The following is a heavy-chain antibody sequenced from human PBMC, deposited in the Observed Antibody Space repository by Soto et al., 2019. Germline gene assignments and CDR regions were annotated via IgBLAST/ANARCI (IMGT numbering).Heavy chain of an antibody. Sequence: SETLSLTCTVSGGSISSSSYYWGWIRQPPGKGLEWIGSIYYSGSTYYNPSLKSRVTISVDTSKNQFSLKLSSVTAADTAVYYCARPVDAWFDPWGQGTLVTVFS. CDR3: ARPVDAWFDP. CDR2: IYYSGST. CDR1: GGSISSSSYY. J-gene: IGHJ5*02. D-gene: IGHD5-12*01. V-gene: IGHV4-39*01.